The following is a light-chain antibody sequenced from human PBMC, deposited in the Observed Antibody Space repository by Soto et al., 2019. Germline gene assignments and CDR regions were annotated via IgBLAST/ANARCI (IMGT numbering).Light chain of an antibody. CDR3: QQYGSSPST. J-gene: IGKJ1*01. CDR1: QSISDT. CDR2: GAS. V-gene: IGKV3-20*01. Sequence: EIVMTQSPATLSVSPGGRATLSCRASQSISDTLAWYQQKPGQAPRLLIYGASSRATGIPDRFRGSGSGTDFTLTISRLEPEDFAVYYCQQYGSSPSTFGQGTKVDI.